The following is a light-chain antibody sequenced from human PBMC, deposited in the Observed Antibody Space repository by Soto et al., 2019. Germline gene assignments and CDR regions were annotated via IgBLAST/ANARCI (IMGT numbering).Light chain of an antibody. CDR1: QSINNS. CDR3: QQYESSPRT. CDR2: KAS. V-gene: IGKV1-5*03. Sequence: DIQMTQSPSTLSASVGDRVTITCRASQSINNSLAWYQQKPGKAPKLFIFKASTLEIGVPSRFSGSGSGTEFTLSISSLHPDDFATYFCQQYESSPRTFGQGTKVEIK. J-gene: IGKJ1*01.